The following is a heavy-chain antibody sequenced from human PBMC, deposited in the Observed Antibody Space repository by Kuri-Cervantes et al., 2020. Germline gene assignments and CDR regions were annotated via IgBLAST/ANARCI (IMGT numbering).Heavy chain of an antibody. CDR1: GFTVSSNY. D-gene: IGHD6-13*01. CDR2: IYSGGST. V-gene: IGHV3-66*02. J-gene: IGHJ4*02. CDR3: AREMYSSSPFDY. Sequence: GESLKISCAASGFTVSSNYMSWVRQAPGKGLEWVSVIYSGGSTYYADSVKGRFTIFRDNSKNTLYLQMNSLRAEDTAVYYCAREMYSSSPFDYWGQGTLVTVSS.